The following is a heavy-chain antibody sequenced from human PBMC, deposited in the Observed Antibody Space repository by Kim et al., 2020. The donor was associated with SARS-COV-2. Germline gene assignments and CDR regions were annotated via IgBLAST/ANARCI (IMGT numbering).Heavy chain of an antibody. CDR3: ARLGYSGYDYYYYYGMEV. V-gene: IGHV4-34*01. D-gene: IGHD5-12*01. Sequence: SETLSLTCAVYGGSFSGYYWSWIRQPPGKGLEWIGEINHSGSTNYNPSLKNRVTISVDTSKNQFSLKMSSVTAADTAVYYCARLGYSGYDYYYYYGMEVWGQGTTVTVSS. CDR1: GGSFSGYY. CDR2: INHSGST. J-gene: IGHJ6*02.